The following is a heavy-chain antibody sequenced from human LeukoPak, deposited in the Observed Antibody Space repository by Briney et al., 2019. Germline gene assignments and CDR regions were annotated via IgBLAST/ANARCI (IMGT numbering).Heavy chain of an antibody. CDR3: AKGLLYDFWRIFDY. V-gene: IGHV3-23*01. Sequence: GGSLRLSCAASGFTFSSSAMSWVRQVPGKGLEWVSGISASGGSTSYADSVRGRFTISRDNSKNTLYVQMNSLRDEDTAVYYCAKGLLYDFWRIFDYWGQGTLVTVSS. CDR2: ISASGGST. J-gene: IGHJ4*02. CDR1: GFTFSSSA. D-gene: IGHD3-3*01.